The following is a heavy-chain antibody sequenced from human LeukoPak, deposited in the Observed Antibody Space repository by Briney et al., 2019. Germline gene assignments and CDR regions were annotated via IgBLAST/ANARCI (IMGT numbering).Heavy chain of an antibody. CDR3: ARSMTVVRGLDTFDI. CDR2: ISSAGTYI. J-gene: IGHJ3*02. V-gene: IGHV3-21*06. Sequence: GGSLRLSCVDSAFTFRSCSMNWVRQAPGKEPHFHSSISSAGTYILYAESVKGRFIVSRHNGKNSPYLQMNSLRAEDTAVYYCARSMTVVRGLDTFDIWGQGTMVTVSS. D-gene: IGHD3-10*01. CDR1: AFTFRSCS.